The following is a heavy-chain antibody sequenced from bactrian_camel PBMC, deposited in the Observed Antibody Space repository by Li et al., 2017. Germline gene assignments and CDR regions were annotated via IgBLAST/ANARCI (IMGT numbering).Heavy chain of an antibody. CDR1: DITSTCA. V-gene: IGHV3S31*01. CDR2: INSGGSST. D-gene: IGHD2*01. J-gene: IGHJ4*01. CDR3: AADSGGYYWEYNY. Sequence: EVQLVESGGGLVQPGGSLKLSCVGSDITSTCAMGWYRQAPGKGLEWVSGINSGGSSTYYADSVKGRFTISRDNAKNTLYLQLNSLKTEDTAMYYCAADSGGYYWEYNYWGQGTQVTVS.